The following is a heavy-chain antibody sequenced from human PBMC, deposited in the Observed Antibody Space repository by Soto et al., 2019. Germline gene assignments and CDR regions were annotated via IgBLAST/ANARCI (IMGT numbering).Heavy chain of an antibody. CDR3: ATSLNHYYYYYMDV. Sequence: SETLSLTCTVSGGSISSYYWSWIRQPPGKGLEWIGYIYYSGSTNYNPSLKSRVTISVDTSKNQFSLKLSSVTAADTAVYYCATSLNHYYYYYMDVWGKGTMVTVSS. CDR2: IYYSGST. CDR1: GGSISSYY. V-gene: IGHV4-59*01. J-gene: IGHJ6*03. D-gene: IGHD1-26*01.